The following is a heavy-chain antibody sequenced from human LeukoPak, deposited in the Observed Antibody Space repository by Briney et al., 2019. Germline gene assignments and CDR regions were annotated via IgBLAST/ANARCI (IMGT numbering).Heavy chain of an antibody. V-gene: IGHV5-10-1*01. D-gene: IGHD5-24*01. CDR1: GYSFTSNW. CDR3: ARLNPLYNKADYYGLDV. Sequence: GESLKISCKGSGYSFTSNWITWVRQMPGKGREWMGRIDPSDASTNYNPSFQGHGTISADKTVSTAYVQWSSLKASDTAIYYCARLNPLYNKADYYGLDVWGQGTTVAVSS. J-gene: IGHJ6*02. CDR2: IDPSDAST.